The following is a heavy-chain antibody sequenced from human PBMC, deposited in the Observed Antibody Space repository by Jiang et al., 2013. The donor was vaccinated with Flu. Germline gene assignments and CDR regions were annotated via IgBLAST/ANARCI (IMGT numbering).Heavy chain of an antibody. CDR1: GYTFTSYA. CDR3: ARVSNLGYCSGGSCYSPEYYFDY. CDR2: INAGNGNT. D-gene: IGHD2-15*01. Sequence: PGASVKVSCKASGYTFTSYAMHWVRQAPGQRLEWMGWINAGNGNTKYSQKFQGRVTITRDTSASTAYMELSSLRSEDTAVYYCARVSNLGYCSGGSCYSPEYYFDYWGQGTLVTVSS. V-gene: IGHV1-3*01. J-gene: IGHJ4*02.